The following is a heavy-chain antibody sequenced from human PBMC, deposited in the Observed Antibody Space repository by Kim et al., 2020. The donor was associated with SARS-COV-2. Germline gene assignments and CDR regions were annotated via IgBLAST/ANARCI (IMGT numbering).Heavy chain of an antibody. CDR2: IKSKINGGTT. Sequence: GGSRRLSCAASGFTFSNAWMNWVRQAPGKGLEWVGRIKSKINGGTTGYAAPVKGRFTISRDDSKNALYLQMSRLKTEDTAVYYCSSDLGGYCGGDCYSRVWGLGPTVTVSS. CDR1: GFTFSNAW. D-gene: IGHD2-21*02. V-gene: IGHV3-15*01. J-gene: IGHJ6*02. CDR3: SSDLGGYCGGDCYSRV.